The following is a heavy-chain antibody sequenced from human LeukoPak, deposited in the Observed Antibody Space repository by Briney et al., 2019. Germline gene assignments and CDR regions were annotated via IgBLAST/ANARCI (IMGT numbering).Heavy chain of an antibody. D-gene: IGHD2-15*01. J-gene: IGHJ6*01. V-gene: IGHV1-69*13. Sequence: ASVKVSCKASGGTFSSYAISWVRQAPGQGLEWMGGIIPIFGTANYAQKFQGRVTITADESTSTAYMELSSLRSEDAAVYYCASATLRCSGGSCYEMDVWGKGPRSPSPQ. CDR1: GGTFSSYA. CDR3: ASATLRCSGGSCYEMDV. CDR2: IIPIFGTA.